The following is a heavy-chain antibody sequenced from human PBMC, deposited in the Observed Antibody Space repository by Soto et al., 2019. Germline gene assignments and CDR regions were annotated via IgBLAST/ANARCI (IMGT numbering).Heavy chain of an antibody. Sequence: GGSLRLSCAASGFTFSSYAMHWVRQAPGKGLEWVAVISYDGSNKYYADSVKGRFTISRDNSKNTLYLQMNSLRAEDTAVYYCARGTGIAARPDYYYGMDVWGQGTTVTVSS. J-gene: IGHJ6*02. V-gene: IGHV3-30-3*01. CDR2: ISYDGSNK. D-gene: IGHD6-6*01. CDR1: GFTFSSYA. CDR3: ARGTGIAARPDYYYGMDV.